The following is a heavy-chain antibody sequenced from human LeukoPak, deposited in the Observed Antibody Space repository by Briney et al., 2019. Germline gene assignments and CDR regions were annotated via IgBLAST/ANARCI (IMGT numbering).Heavy chain of an antibody. CDR2: IIPIFGTA. Sequence: ASVKVSCKASGGTFSSYAISWVRQAPGQGLEWMGGIIPIFGTANYAQKFQGRVTITADESTSTAYMELSSLRSEDTAVYYCARRGVAYCGGDCYPSFDYWGQGTLVTVSS. CDR3: ARRGVAYCGGDCYPSFDY. D-gene: IGHD2-21*02. CDR1: GGTFSSYA. V-gene: IGHV1-69*13. J-gene: IGHJ4*02.